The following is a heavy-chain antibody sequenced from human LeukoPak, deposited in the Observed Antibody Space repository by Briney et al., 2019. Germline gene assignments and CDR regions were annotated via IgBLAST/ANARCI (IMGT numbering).Heavy chain of an antibody. V-gene: IGHV3-23*01. CDR2: ISGSGGST. D-gene: IGHD3-9*01. CDR3: AKDRAPNYDILTGYYNSNWFDP. CDR1: GFTFSSYP. Sequence: GGSLSLSCAASGFTFSSYPMSWVRQAPGKGLEWVSAISGSGGSTYYADSVKGRFTISRDNSKNTLYLQMNSLRAEDTAVYYCAKDRAPNYDILTGYYNSNWFDPWGQGTLVTVSS. J-gene: IGHJ5*02.